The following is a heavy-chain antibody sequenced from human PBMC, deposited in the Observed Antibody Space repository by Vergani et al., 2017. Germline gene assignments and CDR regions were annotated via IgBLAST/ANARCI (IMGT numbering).Heavy chain of an antibody. D-gene: IGHD2-21*01. Sequence: QVQLVESGGGVVQPGRSLRLSCAASGFTFSSYAMHWVRQAPGKGLEWVAVISYDGSNKYYADSVKGRFTISRDNSKNTLYLQMNSLRAEDTAVYYCARDGAIRSYSPYWYFDLWGRGTLVTVSS. J-gene: IGHJ2*01. CDR3: ARDGAIRSYSPYWYFDL. V-gene: IGHV3-30-3*01. CDR2: ISYDGSNK. CDR1: GFTFSSYA.